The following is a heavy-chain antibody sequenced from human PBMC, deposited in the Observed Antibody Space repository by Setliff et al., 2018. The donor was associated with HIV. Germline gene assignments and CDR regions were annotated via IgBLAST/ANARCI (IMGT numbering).Heavy chain of an antibody. CDR1: GYSIISTYY. J-gene: IGHJ4*02. D-gene: IGHD6-13*01. CDR3: AAASSWDPLLDY. Sequence: PSETLSLTCAVSGYSIISTYYWGWIRQPPGKGLEWIASIFHSGNTYYNPSLKSRVTISVDTSKNEFSLKLNSVTAADTAVYYCAAASSWDPLLDYWGQGTLVTVSS. CDR2: IFHSGNT. V-gene: IGHV4-38-2*01.